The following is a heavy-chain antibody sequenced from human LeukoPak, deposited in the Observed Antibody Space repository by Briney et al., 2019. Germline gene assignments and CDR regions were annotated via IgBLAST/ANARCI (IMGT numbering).Heavy chain of an antibody. D-gene: IGHD6-13*01. CDR2: MNPNSGNT. V-gene: IGHV1-8*01. J-gene: IGHJ5*02. Sequence: ASVKVSCKASGYSFTSYDINWVQQATGQGLEWMGWMNPNSGNTRYAQKFQGRVTMTRNTSISTAYMELSSLRSEDTAVYYCASRYSSSWYNWFDPWGQGTLVTVSS. CDR3: ASRYSSSWYNWFDP. CDR1: GYSFTSYD.